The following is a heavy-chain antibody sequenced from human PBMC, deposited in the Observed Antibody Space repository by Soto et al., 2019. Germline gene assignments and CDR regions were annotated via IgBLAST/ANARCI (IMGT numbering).Heavy chain of an antibody. CDR1: GGSISSSSYY. D-gene: IGHD3-10*01. CDR3: ARRWFGEFVDY. CDR2: IYYSGST. V-gene: IGHV4-39*01. J-gene: IGHJ4*02. Sequence: QLQLQESGPGLVKPSETLSLTCTVSGGSISSSSYYWGWIRQPPWKGLEWIGSIYYSGSTYYNPSLKSRVTISVDTSKNQFSLKLSSVTAADTAVYYCARRWFGEFVDYWGQGTLVTVSA.